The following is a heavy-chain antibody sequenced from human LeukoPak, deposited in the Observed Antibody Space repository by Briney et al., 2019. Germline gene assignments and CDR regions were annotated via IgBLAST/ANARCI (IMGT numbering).Heavy chain of an antibody. Sequence: SETLSLTCTVSGGSISSSSYYWGWIRQPPGKGLEWIGEINHSGSTNYNPSLKSRVTISVDTSKNQFSLKLSSVTAADTAVYYCARRALFYGGSFPYWGQGTLVTVSS. J-gene: IGHJ4*02. D-gene: IGHD2/OR15-2a*01. CDR2: INHSGST. V-gene: IGHV4-39*07. CDR3: ARRALFYGGSFPY. CDR1: GGSISSSSYY.